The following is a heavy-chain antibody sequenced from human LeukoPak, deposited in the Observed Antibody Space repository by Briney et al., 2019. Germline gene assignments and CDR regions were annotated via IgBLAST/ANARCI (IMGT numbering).Heavy chain of an antibody. V-gene: IGHV4-61*05. Sequence: SETLSLTCTVSGASISGSGYYWGWIRQPPGKGLEWIGYIYYSGSTNYNPSLKSRVTISVDTSKNQFSLKLSSVTAADTAVYYCASSINYYDSSGYYYWGQGTLVTVSS. CDR1: GASISGSGYY. CDR3: ASSINYYDSSGYYY. J-gene: IGHJ4*02. CDR2: IYYSGST. D-gene: IGHD3-22*01.